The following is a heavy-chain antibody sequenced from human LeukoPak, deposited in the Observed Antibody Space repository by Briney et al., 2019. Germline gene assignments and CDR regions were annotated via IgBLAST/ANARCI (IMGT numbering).Heavy chain of an antibody. CDR3: ARHPIIVVVPAAPDY. J-gene: IGHJ4*02. CDR1: GGSFSGYY. D-gene: IGHD2-2*01. Sequence: SETLSLTCAVYGGSFSGYYWGWIRQPPGKGLEWIGSIYYSGSTYYNPSLKSRVTISVDTSKNQFSLKLSSVTAADTAVYYCARHPIIVVVPAAPDYWGQGTLVTVSS. CDR2: IYYSGST. V-gene: IGHV4-39*01.